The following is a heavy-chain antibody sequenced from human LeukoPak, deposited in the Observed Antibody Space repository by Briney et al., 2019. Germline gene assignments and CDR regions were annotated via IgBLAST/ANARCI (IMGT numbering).Heavy chain of an antibody. D-gene: IGHD1-26*01. CDR1: GSTFSTYP. J-gene: IGHJ4*02. Sequence: GESLRLSCTASGSTFSTYPMTWVRQAPGQGLEWVSAISGNSVTIYYADSVKGRFTISRDNSKNTLYLQMYSLRAEDTAVYYCAKILSGTYSFDLWGQGTLVTVSS. V-gene: IGHV3-23*01. CDR2: ISGNSVTI. CDR3: AKILSGTYSFDL.